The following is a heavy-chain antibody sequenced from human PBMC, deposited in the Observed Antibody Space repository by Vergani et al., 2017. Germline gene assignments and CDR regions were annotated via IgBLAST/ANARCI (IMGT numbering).Heavy chain of an antibody. CDR1: GFTLSNYD. Sequence: QVQLVESGGGVVQRGGSLRLSCATSGFTLSNYDMQWIRQGPVKGLEFMAFIQFDGSTQYYADAVKGRFTLSRDFSKNTLYLQMNSLRTDDTATYYCAKHFRGWGIDYWGQGTQVIVSS. D-gene: IGHD3-16*01. J-gene: IGHJ4*02. CDR2: IQFDGSTQ. CDR3: AKHFRGWGIDY. V-gene: IGHV3-30*02.